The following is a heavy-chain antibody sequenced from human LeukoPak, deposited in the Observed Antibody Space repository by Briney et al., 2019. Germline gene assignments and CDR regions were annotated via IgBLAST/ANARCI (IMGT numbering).Heavy chain of an antibody. CDR3: AKDHAGLNGSGSGGFDP. D-gene: IGHD3-10*01. V-gene: IGHV3-23*01. CDR2: ISGSGGST. CDR1: GFTFSSYA. J-gene: IGHJ5*02. Sequence: GGSLRLACAASGFTFSSYAMSWVRQAPGKGLEWVSAISGSGGSTYYADSVKGRFTISRDNSKNTLYLQMNSLRAEDTAVYYCAKDHAGLNGSGSGGFDPWGQGTLVTVSS.